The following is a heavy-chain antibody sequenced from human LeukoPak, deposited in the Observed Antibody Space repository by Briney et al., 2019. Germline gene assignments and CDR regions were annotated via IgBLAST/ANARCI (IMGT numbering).Heavy chain of an antibody. CDR2: ISAYNGNT. CDR3: ARAVGGTMIGGLDY. D-gene: IGHD3-22*01. V-gene: IGHV1-18*01. J-gene: IGHJ4*02. CDR1: GYTFTSYG. Sequence: ASVKVSCKASGYTFTSYGISWVRQAPGQGLEWMGWISAYNGNTNYAQKLQGRVTMTTDTSTSTACMELRSLRSDDTAVYYCARAVGGTMIGGLDYWGQGTLVTVSS.